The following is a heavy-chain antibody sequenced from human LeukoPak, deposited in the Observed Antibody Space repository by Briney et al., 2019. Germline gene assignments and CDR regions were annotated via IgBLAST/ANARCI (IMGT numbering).Heavy chain of an antibody. J-gene: IGHJ4*02. CDR1: GFTFSSYG. Sequence: GGSLRLSCAASGFTFSSYGMHWVRQAPGKGLEWVAFIRYDRSNKYYADSVKGRFTISRDNSKNTLYLQMNSLRAEDTAVYYCAKAAGFGEFNYYFDYWGQGTLVTVSS. CDR2: IRYDRSNK. CDR3: AKAAGFGEFNYYFDY. D-gene: IGHD3-10*01. V-gene: IGHV3-30*02.